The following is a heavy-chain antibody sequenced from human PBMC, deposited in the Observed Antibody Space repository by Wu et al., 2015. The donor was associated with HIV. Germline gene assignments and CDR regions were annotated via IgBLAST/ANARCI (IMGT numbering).Heavy chain of an antibody. CDR2: ISAYNGNT. D-gene: IGHD3-10*01. V-gene: IGHV1-69*05. Sequence: QVQLVQSGAEVKKPGSSVKVSCKASGGTFSSYAISWVRQAPGQGLEWMGWISAYNGNTNYAQKLQGRVTITTDESTSTAYMELSSLRSEDTAVYYCARGDYYGSGSGYFDYWGQGTLVTVSS. CDR3: ARGDYYGSGSGYFDY. J-gene: IGHJ4*02. CDR1: GGTFSSYA.